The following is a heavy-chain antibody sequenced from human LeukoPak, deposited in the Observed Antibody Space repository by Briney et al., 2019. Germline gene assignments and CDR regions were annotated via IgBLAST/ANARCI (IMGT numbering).Heavy chain of an antibody. CDR2: ISSSSTYT. V-gene: IGHV3-11*03. D-gene: IGHD2-15*01. CDR3: ATSRMWYHFDY. CDR1: GFTFSDYY. J-gene: IGHJ4*02. Sequence: GGSLRLSCAASGFTFSDYYMSWIRQAPGKGLEWIAYISSSSTYTDYADSVKGRFTVSRDNAKNSVFLQMNSLRAEDTAIYYCATSRMWYHFDYLGRGTLVIVSS.